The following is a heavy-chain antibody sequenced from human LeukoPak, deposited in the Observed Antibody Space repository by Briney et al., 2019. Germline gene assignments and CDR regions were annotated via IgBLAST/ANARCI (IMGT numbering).Heavy chain of an antibody. CDR3: VRGNYDNRGYSNAFDT. D-gene: IGHD3-22*01. V-gene: IGHV4-59*01. J-gene: IGHJ3*02. Sequence: PSGTLSLTCTVSGASISSSYWSWIRQPPGKRLEWIGYIYYNGNTNSNPSLKSRVTISADTSKNQFSLKLSSVTAADTAIYYCVRGNYDNRGYSNAFDTWGQGTMATVSS. CDR2: IYYNGNT. CDR1: GASISSSY.